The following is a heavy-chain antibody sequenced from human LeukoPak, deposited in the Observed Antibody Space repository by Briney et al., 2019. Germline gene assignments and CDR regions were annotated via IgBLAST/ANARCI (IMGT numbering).Heavy chain of an antibody. D-gene: IGHD3-9*01. CDR3: ATIKHLLDAFDI. CDR2: IYPGDSDT. CDR1: GYSFTNYW. V-gene: IGHV5-51*01. Sequence: RGESLKISCKGSGYSFTNYWIGWVRQMPGKGLEGMGIIYPGDSDTRYSPSFQGHVTISADKSISTAYLQWSSLKASDTAMYFCATIKHLLDAFDIWGQGTMVTVSS. J-gene: IGHJ3*02.